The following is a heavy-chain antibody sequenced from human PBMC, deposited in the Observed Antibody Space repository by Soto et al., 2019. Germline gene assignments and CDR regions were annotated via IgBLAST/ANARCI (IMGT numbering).Heavy chain of an antibody. CDR3: ARDSIVVVMGDYYYYYGMDV. CDR2: ISAYNGNT. D-gene: IGHD3-22*01. Sequence: GASVKVSCKASGYTFTSYGISWVRQAPGQGLEWMGWISAYNGNTNYAQKLQGRVTMTTDTSTSTAYMELRSLRSDDTAVYYCARDSIVVVMGDYYYYYGMDVWGQGTTVTVSS. V-gene: IGHV1-18*01. J-gene: IGHJ6*02. CDR1: GYTFTSYG.